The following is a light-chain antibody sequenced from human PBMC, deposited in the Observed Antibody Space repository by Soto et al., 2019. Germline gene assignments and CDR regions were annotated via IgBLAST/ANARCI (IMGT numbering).Light chain of an antibody. Sequence: EIVLTQSPGTLSLSPGERATLSCRASQSVSSSYLAWYQQKPGQAPRLLIYGASSRATGIPDRFSGSGSGTPFTLTISRLEPEDFAVYYCQQYGSSSFTFGPGTKVDIK. CDR2: GAS. V-gene: IGKV3-20*01. CDR1: QSVSSSY. J-gene: IGKJ3*01. CDR3: QQYGSSSFT.